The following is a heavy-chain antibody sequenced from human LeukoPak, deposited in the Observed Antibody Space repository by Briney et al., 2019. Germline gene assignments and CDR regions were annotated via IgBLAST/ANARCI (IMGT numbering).Heavy chain of an antibody. D-gene: IGHD3-10*01. Sequence: SSETLSLTCTVSRGSFSSYYWSWIRQPPGKGLEWIGYIHYSGSTNYNPSLKSRVTISVDTSKNQLSLKLSSVTAADTAVYYCARHSPVYYDFDFWGQGTLVTVSS. CDR1: RGSFSSYY. V-gene: IGHV4-59*08. CDR2: IHYSGST. CDR3: ARHSPVYYDFDF. J-gene: IGHJ4*02.